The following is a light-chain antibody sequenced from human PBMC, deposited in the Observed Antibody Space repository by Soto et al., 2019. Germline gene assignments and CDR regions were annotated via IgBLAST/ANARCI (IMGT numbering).Light chain of an antibody. V-gene: IGKV3-20*01. J-gene: IGKJ4*01. Sequence: EIVMTQSPATLSVSPGERATLSCRASQSVSSIYLAWYQQRPGQAPRLLIYGETFRATGIPDRFSGSGSGTDFTLTINRLEPEDFAVYYCQWSGGSVSFGGGTKVDIK. CDR2: GET. CDR1: QSVSSIY. CDR3: QWSGGSVS.